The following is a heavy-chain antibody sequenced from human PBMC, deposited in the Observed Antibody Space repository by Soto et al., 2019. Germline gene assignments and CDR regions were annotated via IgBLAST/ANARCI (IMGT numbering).Heavy chain of an antibody. V-gene: IGHV4-59*01. Sequence: NPSETLSLTCTVSGGSISSYYWSWIRQPPGKGLEWIGYIYYSGSTNYNPSLKSRVTISVDTSKNQFSLKLSSVTAADTAVYYCARETYYYDSSGYYYEEGAVVDYFDYWGQGTLVTVSS. J-gene: IGHJ4*02. CDR3: ARETYYYDSSGYYYEEGAVVDYFDY. CDR2: IYYSGST. CDR1: GGSISSYY. D-gene: IGHD3-22*01.